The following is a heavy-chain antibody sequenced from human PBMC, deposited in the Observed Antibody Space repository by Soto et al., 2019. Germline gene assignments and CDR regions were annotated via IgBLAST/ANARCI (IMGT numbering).Heavy chain of an antibody. CDR2: ISAYNGNT. Sequence: QVQLVQSGAEVKKPGASVKVSCKASGYTFTSYGISWVRQAPGQGLEWMGWISAYNGNTNYAQKLQGRVTMTTDASTSAAYMELRSLRSDDTAVYYCARLLVQWLGTYYYYGMDVWGQGTTVTVSS. D-gene: IGHD6-19*01. V-gene: IGHV1-18*01. CDR1: GYTFTSYG. CDR3: ARLLVQWLGTYYYYGMDV. J-gene: IGHJ6*02.